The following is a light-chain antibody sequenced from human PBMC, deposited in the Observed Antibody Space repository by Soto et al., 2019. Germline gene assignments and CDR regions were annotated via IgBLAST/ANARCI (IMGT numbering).Light chain of an antibody. Sequence: QSVLTQPPSVSAAPGQTVTISCSGSSSNIGNNYVSWYQQLPGTAPKLLIYENDKRPSGIPDRFSGSKSGTSATLGITGLQTGDEAEYYCGTWDSSLSSRVFGGGTQLTVL. CDR2: END. V-gene: IGLV1-51*02. CDR3: GTWDSSLSSRV. J-gene: IGLJ3*02. CDR1: SSNIGNNY.